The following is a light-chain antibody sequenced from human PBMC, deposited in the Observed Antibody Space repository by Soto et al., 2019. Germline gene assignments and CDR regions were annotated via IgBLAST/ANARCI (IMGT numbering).Light chain of an antibody. J-gene: IGLJ1*01. CDR2: DDN. Sequence: QSVLTQPPSVSAVPGQKVTISCSGSSSNIGGNSVSWYQQLPGTAPKLLIYDDNKRPSGIPDRFSGSKSGTSATLGITGFXTGDEAVYYCGSWDSSLSAYVFGTGTKVTVL. CDR3: GSWDSSLSAYV. V-gene: IGLV1-51*01. CDR1: SSNIGGNS.